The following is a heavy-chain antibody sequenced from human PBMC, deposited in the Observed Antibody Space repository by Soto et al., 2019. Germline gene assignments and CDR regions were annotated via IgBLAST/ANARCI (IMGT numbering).Heavy chain of an antibody. CDR1: GGSISSYF. CDR3: ARHYRTGWYGFDY. Sequence: QAQLQESGPGLVKPSETLSLTCTVSGGSISSYFWSWIRQPPGKGLEWIGHISDSGNTNYNPSLRSRVIISVDTSKNHPSLKLGSVTAADTAVYYCARHYRTGWYGFDYWGQGTLVTVSS. J-gene: IGHJ4*02. V-gene: IGHV4-59*08. CDR2: ISDSGNT. D-gene: IGHD6-19*01.